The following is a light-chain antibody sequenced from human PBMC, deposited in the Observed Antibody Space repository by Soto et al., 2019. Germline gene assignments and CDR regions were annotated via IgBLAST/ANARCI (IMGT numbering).Light chain of an antibody. J-gene: IGKJ1*01. Sequence: DIQMTQSPSTLCASVGDRVTITYRASQSISSWLAWYQQKPGKAPKLVIYDASSLESGVPSRFSGSGSGTEFTLTISSLQPDDFATYHCQQYNSLWTFGQGTKVEIK. CDR3: QQYNSLWT. CDR2: DAS. CDR1: QSISSW. V-gene: IGKV1-5*01.